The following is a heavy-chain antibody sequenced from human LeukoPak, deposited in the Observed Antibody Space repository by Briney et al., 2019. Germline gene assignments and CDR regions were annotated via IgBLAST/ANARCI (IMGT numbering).Heavy chain of an antibody. CDR3: AGGLRLEYLYDF. J-gene: IGHJ4*02. CDR2: MYYTGST. Sequence: PSETLSLTCAVSGGSISSFYCSWIRQPPGKGLEWIGYMYYTGSTNYNPSLKSRVTISVDTSKNQFSLKLSSVTAADTAVYYCAGGLRLEYLYDFWGQGTLVTVSS. D-gene: IGHD2-21*02. CDR1: GGSISSFY. V-gene: IGHV4-59*01.